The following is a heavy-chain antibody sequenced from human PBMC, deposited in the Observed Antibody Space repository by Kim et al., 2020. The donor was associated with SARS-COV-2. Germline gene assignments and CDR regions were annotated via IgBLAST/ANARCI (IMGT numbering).Heavy chain of an antibody. CDR3: ARVCSGGSCYDPPFDY. Sequence: ASVKVSCKASGYTFTSYYMHWVRQAPGQGLEWMGIINPSGGSTSYAQKFQGRVTMTRDTSTSTVYMELSSLRSEDTAVYYCARVCSGGSCYDPPFDYWGQGTLVTVSS. CDR1: GYTFTSYY. V-gene: IGHV1-46*01. CDR2: INPSGGST. J-gene: IGHJ4*02. D-gene: IGHD2-15*01.